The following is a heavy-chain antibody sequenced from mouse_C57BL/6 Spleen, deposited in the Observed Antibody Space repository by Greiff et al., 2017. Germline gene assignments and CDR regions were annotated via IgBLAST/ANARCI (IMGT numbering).Heavy chain of an antibody. D-gene: IGHD2-5*01. V-gene: IGHV1-26*01. Sequence: VQLQQSGPELVKPGASVKISCKASGYTFTDYYMNWVKQSHGKSLEWIGDINPNNGGTSYNQKFKGKATLTVDKSSSTAYMELRSLTSEDSAVYYCAREDSKNHYAMDYWGQGTSVTVSS. CDR2: INPNNGGT. CDR3: AREDSKNHYAMDY. CDR1: GYTFTDYY. J-gene: IGHJ4*01.